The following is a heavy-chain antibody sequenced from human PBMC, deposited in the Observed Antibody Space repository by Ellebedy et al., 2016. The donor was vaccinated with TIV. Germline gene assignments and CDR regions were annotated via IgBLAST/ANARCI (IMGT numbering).Heavy chain of an antibody. J-gene: IGHJ4*02. V-gene: IGHV3-64*04. D-gene: IGHD6-13*01. CDR2: ISGNGGST. Sequence: PGGSLRLSCSGSGFTFSTYAMHWVRQAPGKGLEYVSAISGNGGSTYYADSVKGRFTTSRDSSNNTLYLQMNNLRVDDTAVYYCARGEAGTSWYYHFDLWGQGTLITVSS. CDR1: GFTFSTYA. CDR3: ARGEAGTSWYYHFDL.